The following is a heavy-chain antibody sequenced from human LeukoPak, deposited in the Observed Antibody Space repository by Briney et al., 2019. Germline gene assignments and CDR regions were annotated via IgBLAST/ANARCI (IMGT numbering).Heavy chain of an antibody. CDR3: ARASGSGRHHYYYYGMDV. V-gene: IGHV4-30-2*01. J-gene: IGHJ6*04. CDR2: IYHSGST. CDR1: GGSISSGGYS. D-gene: IGHD3-10*01. Sequence: PSETLSLTCAVSGGSISSGGYSWSWIRQPPGKGLEWIGYIYHSGSTYYNPSLKSRVTISVDRSKNQFSLKLSSVTAADTAVYYCARASGSGRHHYYYYGMDVWGKGTTVTVSS.